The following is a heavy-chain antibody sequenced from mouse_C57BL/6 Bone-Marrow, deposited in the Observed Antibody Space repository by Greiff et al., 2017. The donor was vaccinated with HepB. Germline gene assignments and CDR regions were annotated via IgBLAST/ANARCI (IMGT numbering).Heavy chain of an antibody. CDR1: GFNIKDDY. Sequence: VQLQQSGAELVRPGASVKLSCTASGFNIKDDYMHWVKQRPEQGLEWIGWIDPENGDTEYASKFQGKATITADTSSNKAYLQLSSLTSEDTAVYYCTRYYGSSWFAYWGQGTLVTVSA. CDR3: TRYYGSSWFAY. CDR2: IDPENGDT. V-gene: IGHV14-4*01. J-gene: IGHJ3*01. D-gene: IGHD1-1*01.